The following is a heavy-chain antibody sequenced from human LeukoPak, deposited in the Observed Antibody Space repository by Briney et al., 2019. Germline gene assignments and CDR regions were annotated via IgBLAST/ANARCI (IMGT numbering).Heavy chain of an antibody. CDR2: INPSGGST. CDR1: GYTFTSYY. CDR3: ATWHNYYESSGLAFDV. J-gene: IGHJ3*01. V-gene: IGHV1-46*01. D-gene: IGHD3-22*01. Sequence: ASVKVSCKASGYTFTSYYMHWVRQAPGQGLEWMGIINPSGGSTSYAQKFQGRVTMTRDTSTSTVYMELSSLRSEDTAVYYCATWHNYYESSGLAFDVWGQGTMVTVSS.